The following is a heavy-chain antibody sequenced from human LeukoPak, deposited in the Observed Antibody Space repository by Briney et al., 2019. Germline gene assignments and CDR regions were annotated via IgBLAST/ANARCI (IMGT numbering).Heavy chain of an antibody. CDR3: AKDHASYSPPVDY. V-gene: IGHV3-30*18. J-gene: IGHJ4*02. Sequence: GGSLRLSCAASGFTCSSYAMHWVRQAPGKGLEWMAVISYDGSNKYYADSVKGRFTISRDNSKNTLFLQMNSLRPEDTAVYYCAKDHASYSPPVDYWGQGTLVTVSS. CDR1: GFTCSSYA. CDR2: ISYDGSNK. D-gene: IGHD2-21*01.